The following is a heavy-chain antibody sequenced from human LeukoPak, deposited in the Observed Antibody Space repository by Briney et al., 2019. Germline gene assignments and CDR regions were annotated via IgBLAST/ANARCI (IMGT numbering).Heavy chain of an antibody. Sequence: GESLNISCKGSGYSFTSYWIGWVRQMPGKGLEWMAIIYPGDSNTRYSPSFQGQVTISAGKSISTAYLQWSSLKALSTAMYYCARSGYGSGVLLGWFDPWGQGTLVTVSS. CDR1: GYSFTSYW. CDR3: ARSGYGSGVLLGWFDP. V-gene: IGHV5-51*01. CDR2: IYPGDSNT. J-gene: IGHJ5*02. D-gene: IGHD3-10*01.